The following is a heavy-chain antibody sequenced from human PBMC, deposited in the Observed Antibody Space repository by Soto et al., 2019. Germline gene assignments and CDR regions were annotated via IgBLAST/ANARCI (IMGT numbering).Heavy chain of an antibody. CDR1: GGTFSSYA. V-gene: IGHV1-69*12. J-gene: IGHJ5*02. D-gene: IGHD6-19*01. CDR2: IIPIFGTS. Sequence: QVQLVQSGAEVKKPGSSVKVSCKASGGTFSSYAISWVRQAPGQGLEWMGGIIPIFGTSNYAQKFQGRVTITADESTSTAYMELSSLRSEDTAVYYCATKEGYSSGWYDWFDPWGQGTLVTVSS. CDR3: ATKEGYSSGWYDWFDP.